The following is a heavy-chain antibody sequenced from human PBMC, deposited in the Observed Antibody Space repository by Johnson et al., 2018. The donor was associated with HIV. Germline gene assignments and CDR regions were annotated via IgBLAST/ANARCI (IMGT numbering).Heavy chain of an antibody. J-gene: IGHJ3*02. D-gene: IGHD3-10*01. CDR2: IRSIDYGGTT. V-gene: IGHV3-49*02. Sequence: APGKGPEWVGFIRSIDYGGTTEYAASVKDRFTISRNDSKTIAYLQIRNLKTEDTAVYYCTTDLIRRYYGSGLRDAFDIWGQGTMVTVS. CDR3: TTDLIRRYYGSGLRDAFDI.